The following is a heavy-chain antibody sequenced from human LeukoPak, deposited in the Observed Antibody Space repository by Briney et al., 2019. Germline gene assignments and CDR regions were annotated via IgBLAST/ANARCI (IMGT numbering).Heavy chain of an antibody. CDR3: VSPHGTGCSTHYFDY. J-gene: IGHJ4*02. D-gene: IGHD6-25*01. Sequence: GGSLRLSCVASGFTFSDFYMDWVRQAPGKGLEWLGRVRNEIHTTEYAASVKGRFTFSRDDSKNSLFLQMNNLKTEDTAVYYCVSPHGTGCSTHYFDYGGQGTLVTVSS. CDR2: VRNEIHTT. V-gene: IGHV3-72*01. CDR1: GFTFSDFY.